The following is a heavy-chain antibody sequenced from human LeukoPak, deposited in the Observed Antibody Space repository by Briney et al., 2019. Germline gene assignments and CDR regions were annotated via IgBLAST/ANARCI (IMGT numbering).Heavy chain of an antibody. D-gene: IGHD2-2*02. Sequence: ASVKVSCKASGYTFTNYGITWVRQAPGQGLEWMGWVSGNNGHTKYAQTLPGRVTMTTDTSTNTAYMELRSLRSDDTAVYYCARGHLLYPDYWGQGTLVTVSS. CDR3: ARGHLLYPDY. J-gene: IGHJ4*02. CDR1: GYTFTNYG. V-gene: IGHV1-18*04. CDR2: VSGNNGHT.